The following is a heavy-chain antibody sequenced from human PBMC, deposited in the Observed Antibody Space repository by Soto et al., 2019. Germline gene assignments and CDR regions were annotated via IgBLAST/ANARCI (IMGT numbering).Heavy chain of an antibody. J-gene: IGHJ6*02. V-gene: IGHV5-51*01. CDR1: GYSFTTYW. CDR2: IYPDDSEI. CDR3: ARRRGMDV. Sequence: GESLKISCKGSGYSFTTYWINWVRQMPGKGLEWMGIIYPDDSEIRYSPAFQGQVTISVDKSISTAYLQWSSLKASDSAVYYCARRRGMDVWGQGPTVTVSS.